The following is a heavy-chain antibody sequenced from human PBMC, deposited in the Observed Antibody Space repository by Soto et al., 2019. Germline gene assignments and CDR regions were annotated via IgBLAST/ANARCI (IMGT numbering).Heavy chain of an antibody. D-gene: IGHD3-22*01. CDR1: GFTFSNYA. CDR2: ISGTGHST. Sequence: GSLRLSCAASGFTFSNYAMNWVRQAPGKGLEYVSTISGTGHSTSYADSVKGRFTISRDNSKNTVYLQMNSLRAEDTAVYYCAREIYDDYDSSGFDHWGQGTLVTVSS. V-gene: IGHV3-23*01. J-gene: IGHJ4*02. CDR3: AREIYDDYDSSGFDH.